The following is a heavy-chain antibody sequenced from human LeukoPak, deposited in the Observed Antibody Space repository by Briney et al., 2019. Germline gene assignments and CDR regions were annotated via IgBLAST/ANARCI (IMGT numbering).Heavy chain of an antibody. CDR2: INPNSGGT. CDR3: ARGGDPYYDILTGCPH. CDR1: GYTFTSYY. V-gene: IGHV1-2*02. D-gene: IGHD3-9*01. Sequence: ASVKVSCKASGYTFTSYYMHWVRQAPGQGLEWMGWINPNSGGTNYAQKFQGRVTMTRDTSISTAYMELSRLRSDDTAVYYCARGGDPYYDILTGCPHWGQGTLVTVSS. J-gene: IGHJ1*01.